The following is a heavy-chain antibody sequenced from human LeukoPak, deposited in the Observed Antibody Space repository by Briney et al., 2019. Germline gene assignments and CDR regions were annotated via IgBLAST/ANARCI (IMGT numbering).Heavy chain of an antibody. J-gene: IGHJ4*02. V-gene: IGHV4-59*12. CDR1: GGSISSYY. D-gene: IGHD3-10*01. CDR3: ARGEGRGITMVRGVIAYFDY. Sequence: PSETLSLTCTVSGGSISSYYWSWIRQPPGKGLEWIGHIYYGGSTNYNPSLKSRVTMSVDTSKNQFSLKLSSVTAADTAVYYCARGEGRGITMVRGVIAYFDYWGQGTLVTVSS. CDR2: IYYGGST.